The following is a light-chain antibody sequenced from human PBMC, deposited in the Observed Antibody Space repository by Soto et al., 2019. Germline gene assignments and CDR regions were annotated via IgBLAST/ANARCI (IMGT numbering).Light chain of an antibody. Sequence: QSVLTQPPSVSGAPGQRVAISCTGSSSNIGAEYDVHWYQQLPGTAPKRLIYGDNNRPSGVPDQFSGSKSGTSASLAITGLQPEDEADYYCQSYGSSLTTFVFGTGTKVTVL. J-gene: IGLJ1*01. CDR1: SSNIGAEYD. V-gene: IGLV1-40*01. CDR2: GDN. CDR3: QSYGSSLTTFV.